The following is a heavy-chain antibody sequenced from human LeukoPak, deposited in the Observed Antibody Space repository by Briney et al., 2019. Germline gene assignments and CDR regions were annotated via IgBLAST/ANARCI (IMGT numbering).Heavy chain of an antibody. J-gene: IGHJ3*02. Sequence: PGGSLRLSCAASGFTFSSYSMNWVRQAPGKGLEWVSSISSSSSYIYYAESVKGRFTISRDNAKNSLYLKMNSLRAEDTAVYYCARDLGVVVTIDAFDIWGQGTMVTVSS. CDR2: ISSSSSYI. CDR3: ARDLGVVVTIDAFDI. V-gene: IGHV3-21*01. D-gene: IGHD3-22*01. CDR1: GFTFSSYS.